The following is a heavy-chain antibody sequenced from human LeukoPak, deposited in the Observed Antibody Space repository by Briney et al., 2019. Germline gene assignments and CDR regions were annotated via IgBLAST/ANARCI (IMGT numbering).Heavy chain of an antibody. J-gene: IGHJ6*03. CDR3: ARDEFFVSAMVRGVSPPGTYYYYMDV. D-gene: IGHD3-10*01. CDR1: GFTFSSYG. CDR2: ISYDGSNK. V-gene: IGHV3-30*03. Sequence: GGSLRLSCAASGFTFSSYGMHWVRQAPGKGLEWVAVISYDGSNKYYADSVKGRFTISRDNSKNTLYLQMNSLRAEDTAVYYCARDEFFVSAMVRGVSPPGTYYYYMDVWGKGTTVTVSS.